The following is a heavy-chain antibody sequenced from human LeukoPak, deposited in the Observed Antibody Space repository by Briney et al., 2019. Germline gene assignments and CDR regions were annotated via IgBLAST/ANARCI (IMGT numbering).Heavy chain of an antibody. CDR2: ISYDGTKK. D-gene: IGHD4-17*01. Sequence: HTGRSLRLSCAASEFISSNYGMHWVRQAPGKGLEWVAVISYDGTKKYYADSVKGRFTISRDISKNTLYLQMNSLRAEDTGVYYCTSTVTTTTHDYWGQGTLVTVSS. CDR1: EFISSNYG. CDR3: TSTVTTTTHDY. J-gene: IGHJ4*02. V-gene: IGHV3-30*03.